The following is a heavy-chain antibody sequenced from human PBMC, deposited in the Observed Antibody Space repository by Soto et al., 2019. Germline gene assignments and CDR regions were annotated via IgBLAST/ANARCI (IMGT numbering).Heavy chain of an antibody. J-gene: IGHJ3*02. CDR2: IYYSGST. CDR1: GGSISSYS. D-gene: IGHD3-10*01. V-gene: IGHV4-59*08. CDR3: ARRANYYGSGSYYNDAFDI. Sequence: SETLSLTCTVSGGSISSYSWSWIRQPPGKGLEWIGYIYYSGSTNYNPSLESRVTISVDTSKNQFSLKLNSVTAADTAVYYCARRANYYGSGSYYNDAFDIWGQGTMVTVSS.